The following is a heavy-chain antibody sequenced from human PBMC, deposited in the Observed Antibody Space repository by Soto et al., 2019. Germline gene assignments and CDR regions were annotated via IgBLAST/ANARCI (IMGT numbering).Heavy chain of an antibody. V-gene: IGHV4-39*01. Sequence: SETLSLTCTVFGGSISSSSYYWGWIRQPPGKGLEWIGNIYYRGSTNYNPSLKSRVTISVDTSKTQFSLKLSSVTAADSAVYYCARGIGYECDHWGQGTLVTVS. J-gene: IGHJ4*02. CDR1: GGSISSSSYY. CDR3: ARGIGYECDH. D-gene: IGHD5-12*01. CDR2: IYYRGST.